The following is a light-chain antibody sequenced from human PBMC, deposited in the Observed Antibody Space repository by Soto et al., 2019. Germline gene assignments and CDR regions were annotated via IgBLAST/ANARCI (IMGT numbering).Light chain of an antibody. J-gene: IGKJ1*01. CDR2: KAS. V-gene: IGKV1-5*03. CDR1: QSISSW. CDR3: QQYNSYSQWT. Sequence: DIQMTQSPSTLSASVGDRVTITCRASQSISSWLAWYQQKPGKAPKLLIYKASSLESGVPSRFSGSGSRTEFPLTISSLQPDDFATYYCQQYNSYSQWTFGQGTKVDIK.